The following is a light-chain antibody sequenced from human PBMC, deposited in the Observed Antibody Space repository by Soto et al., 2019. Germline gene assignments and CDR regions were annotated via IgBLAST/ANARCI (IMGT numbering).Light chain of an antibody. Sequence: EIVMTQSPPTLSVSPGERATLSCRACQSITTNVAWFQQKPGQAPSLLIFRASVRASGVPARFSGSGSGTEFTLTISSLQSEDFAVYFCHQYENWPKTFGQGTKVEI. J-gene: IGKJ1*01. CDR3: HQYENWPKT. CDR1: QSITTN. V-gene: IGKV3-15*01. CDR2: RAS.